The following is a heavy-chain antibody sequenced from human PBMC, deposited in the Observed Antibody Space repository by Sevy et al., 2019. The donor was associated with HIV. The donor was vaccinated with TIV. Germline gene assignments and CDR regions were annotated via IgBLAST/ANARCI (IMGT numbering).Heavy chain of an antibody. D-gene: IGHD3-22*01. CDR3: ARDLGQYSYDSSGYYGGEDY. J-gene: IGHJ4*02. Sequence: ASVKVSCKASGYTFTSYYMHWVRQAPGQGLEWMGIINPSGGSTSYSQKFQGRVTMTRDTSTSTVYMELSSLRSEDTAVYYCARDLGQYSYDSSGYYGGEDYWGQGTLVTVSS. V-gene: IGHV1-46*01. CDR2: INPSGGST. CDR1: GYTFTSYY.